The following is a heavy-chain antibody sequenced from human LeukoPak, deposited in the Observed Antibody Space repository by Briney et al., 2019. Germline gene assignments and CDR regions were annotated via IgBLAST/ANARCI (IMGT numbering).Heavy chain of an antibody. Sequence: PSQTLSLIYALYAPSFSSYYWSWIRHPPGKGLGWIGEINHSGSTNYNPSLMSRVTISVDTSKNQFSLKLSSVTAADTAVDYCARRLYSGSRYFDYWGQGTLVTVSS. J-gene: IGHJ4*02. CDR1: APSFSSYY. V-gene: IGHV4-34*01. D-gene: IGHD1-26*01. CDR2: INHSGST. CDR3: ARRLYSGSRYFDY.